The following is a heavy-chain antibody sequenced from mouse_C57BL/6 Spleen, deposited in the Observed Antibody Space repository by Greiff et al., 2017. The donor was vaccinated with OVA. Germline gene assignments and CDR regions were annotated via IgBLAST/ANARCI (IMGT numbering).Heavy chain of an antibody. J-gene: IGHJ1*03. V-gene: IGHV1-52*01. CDR1: GYTFTSYW. D-gene: IGHD2-4*01. CDR2: IDPSDSET. Sequence: QVQLQQPGAELVRPGSSVKLSCKASGYTFTSYWMHWVKQRPIQGLEWIGNIDPSDSETHYNQKFKDKATLTVDKSSSTAYMQLSSLTSEDSAVYYCARGDYDVGWYFDVWGTGTTVTVSS. CDR3: ARGDYDVGWYFDV.